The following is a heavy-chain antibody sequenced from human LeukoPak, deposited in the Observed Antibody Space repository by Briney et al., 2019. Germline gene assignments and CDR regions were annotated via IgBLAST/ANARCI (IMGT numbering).Heavy chain of an antibody. CDR2: IWYDGSNK. CDR3: AREIYTSGFFDY. CDR1: GFTFSSYG. Sequence: GRSLRLSCAASGFTFSSYGMHWVRQAPGKGLEWVAVIWYDGSNKYYADSVKGRLTISRDNSKNTLYLQMNSLRAEDTAVYYCAREIYTSGFFDYWGQGTLVTVSS. J-gene: IGHJ4*02. V-gene: IGHV3-33*01. D-gene: IGHD3-9*01.